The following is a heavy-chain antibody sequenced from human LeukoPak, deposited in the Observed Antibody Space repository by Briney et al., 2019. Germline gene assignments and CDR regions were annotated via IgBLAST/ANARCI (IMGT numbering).Heavy chain of an antibody. CDR1: GFTFTSSS. V-gene: IGHV1-58*01. CDR2: IVVGSGNT. D-gene: IGHD3-10*01. J-gene: IGHJ4*02. Sequence: ASVKVSCKASGFTFTSSSVQWVRQARGQRLEWIGWIVVGSGNTNYAQKFQERVTITRDMSTSKAYMELSSLRSDDTAVYDCAADGSYPTPFGYWGQGSLVTVSS. CDR3: AADGSYPTPFGY.